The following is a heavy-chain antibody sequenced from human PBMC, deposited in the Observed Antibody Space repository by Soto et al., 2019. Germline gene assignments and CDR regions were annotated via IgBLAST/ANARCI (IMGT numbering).Heavy chain of an antibody. D-gene: IGHD2-15*01. J-gene: IGHJ6*02. V-gene: IGHV1-3*04. CDR1: GYSFTSYA. CDR2: INTGNGNT. CDR3: ASLCGGSCYDSDV. Sequence: GASVKDSCKASGYSFTSYAMHWVRQAPGQRLEWMGWINTGNGNTKYSQKFQGRVTITRDTFASTAYMELSSLRSEDTAVYYCASLCGGSCYDSDVWGQGTTVTVSS.